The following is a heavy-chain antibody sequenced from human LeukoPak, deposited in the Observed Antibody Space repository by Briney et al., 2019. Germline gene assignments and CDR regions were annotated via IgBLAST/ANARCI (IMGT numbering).Heavy chain of an antibody. D-gene: IGHD6-19*01. Sequence: GGSLRLSCAASGFTFSRNWMNWVRQAPGKGLEWVAVISYDGSNKLYADSVKGRFTISRDNSKNTLFVQMNSLRAEDTAVYYCAKDGHGNGWSRFYYFDYWGQGTLVTVSS. CDR2: ISYDGSNK. J-gene: IGHJ4*02. V-gene: IGHV3-30*18. CDR1: GFTFSRNW. CDR3: AKDGHGNGWSRFYYFDY.